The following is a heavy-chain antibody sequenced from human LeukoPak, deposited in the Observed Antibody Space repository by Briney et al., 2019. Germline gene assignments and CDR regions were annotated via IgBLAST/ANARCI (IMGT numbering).Heavy chain of an antibody. Sequence: GGSLRLSCAASGFTFSSYWMSWVRQAPGKGPEWVANIKQDGSEKYYVDSVKGRFTISRDNAKNSLYLQMNSLRAEDTAVYYCAREGPHHPYSSSWYVEDFDYWGQGTLVTVSS. CDR3: AREGPHHPYSSSWYVEDFDY. CDR1: GFTFSSYW. J-gene: IGHJ4*02. V-gene: IGHV3-7*01. D-gene: IGHD6-13*01. CDR2: IKQDGSEK.